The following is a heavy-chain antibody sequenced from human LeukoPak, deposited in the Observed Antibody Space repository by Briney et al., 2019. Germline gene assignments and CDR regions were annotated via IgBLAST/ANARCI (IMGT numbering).Heavy chain of an antibody. V-gene: IGHV3-66*01. J-gene: IGHJ3*02. CDR1: GFTVSSNY. CDR2: IHSGGYT. CDR3: ASLWAGTHAFDI. D-gene: IGHD6-19*01. Sequence: GGSLRLSCAASGFTVSSNYMSWVRQAPGKGLEWVSVIHSGGYTDYADSVKGRFTISRDNPKNTLYLQMNSLRAEDTAVYYCASLWAGTHAFDIWGQGTMVTVSS.